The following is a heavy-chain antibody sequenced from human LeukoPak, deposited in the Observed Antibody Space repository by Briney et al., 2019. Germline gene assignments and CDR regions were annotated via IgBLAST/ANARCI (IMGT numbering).Heavy chain of an antibody. CDR3: ARAPSGSYYGSYGGYYYMDV. CDR1: GGSISSYY. CDR2: IYYSGST. Sequence: SETLSLTCTVSGGSISSYYWSWIRQPPGKGLEWIGYIYYSGSTNYNPSLKSRVTMSVDTSKNQFSLKLSSVTAADTAVYYCARAPSGSYYGSYGGYYYMDVWGKGTTVTISS. D-gene: IGHD1-26*01. V-gene: IGHV4-59*12. J-gene: IGHJ6*03.